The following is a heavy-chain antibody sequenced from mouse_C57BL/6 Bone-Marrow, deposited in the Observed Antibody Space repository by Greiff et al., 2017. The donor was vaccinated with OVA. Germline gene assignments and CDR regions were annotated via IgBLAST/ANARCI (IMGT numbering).Heavy chain of an antibody. CDR1: GYTFTDYN. CDR2: INPNNGGT. J-gene: IGHJ4*01. Sequence: EVKLMESGPELVKPGASVKMSCKASGYTFTDYNMHWVKQSHGKSLEWIGYINPNNGGTSYNQKFKGKATLTVNKSSLTAYMERRSLTSEDAAVYYCARGGCWAMDYWGQGTSVTVSS. CDR3: ARGGCWAMDY. V-gene: IGHV1-22*01.